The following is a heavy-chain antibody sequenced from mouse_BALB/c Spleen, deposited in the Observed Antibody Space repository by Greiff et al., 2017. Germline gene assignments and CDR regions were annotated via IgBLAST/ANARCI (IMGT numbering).Heavy chain of an antibody. J-gene: IGHJ2*01. Sequence: EVQLQESGPGLVKPSQSLSLTCSVTGYSITSGYYWNWIRQFPGNKLEWMGYISYDGSNNYNPSLKNRISITRDTSKNQFFLKLNSVTTEDTATYYCARDGGSSYDFDYWGQGTTLTVSS. CDR2: ISYDGSN. D-gene: IGHD1-1*01. CDR1: GYSITSGYY. V-gene: IGHV3-6*02. CDR3: ARDGGSSYDFDY.